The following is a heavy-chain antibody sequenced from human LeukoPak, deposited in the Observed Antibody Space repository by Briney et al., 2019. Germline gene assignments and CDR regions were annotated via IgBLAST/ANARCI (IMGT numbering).Heavy chain of an antibody. D-gene: IGHD3-22*01. Sequence: GGSLRLSCAASGFTFSSYAMSWVRQAPGKGLEWVPSSGDDTRYADSVKSRFTISRDNSKNTLELQMNGLRAEDTAVYYCAKSWRYYDSSNYYAFDIWGQGTMFTVSS. CDR2: SGDDT. J-gene: IGHJ3*02. V-gene: IGHV3-23*01. CDR1: GFTFSSYA. CDR3: AKSWRYYDSSNYYAFDI.